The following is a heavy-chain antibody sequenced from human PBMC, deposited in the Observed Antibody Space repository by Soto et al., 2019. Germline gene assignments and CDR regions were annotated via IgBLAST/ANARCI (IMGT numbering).Heavy chain of an antibody. V-gene: IGHV3-30-3*01. CDR3: ARDGTGPNIPNWYFDL. CDR1: GFTFSNYA. J-gene: IGHJ2*01. Sequence: QVQLVESGGGVVQPGRSLRLSCAASGFTFSNYAMHWVRQAPGMGLEWVAVISYDGSNKYYADSVKGRFTISRDNSKNTLYLQMTSLRVEDTAVYYCARDGTGPNIPNWYFDLWGRGTQVTVSS. CDR2: ISYDGSNK. D-gene: IGHD1-1*01.